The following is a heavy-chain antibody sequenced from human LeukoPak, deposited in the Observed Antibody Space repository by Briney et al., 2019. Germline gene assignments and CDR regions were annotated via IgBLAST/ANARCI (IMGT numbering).Heavy chain of an antibody. V-gene: IGHV3-48*03. CDR1: GFTFSSYE. Sequence: PGGPLRLSCAASGFTFSSYEMNWVRQAPGKGLEWVSYISSSGSTIYYADSVKGRFTISRDNAKNSLYLQMNSLRAEDTAVYYCARDDKGYSGYEHYYHFNMDVWGKGTTVTVSS. CDR2: ISSSGSTI. D-gene: IGHD5-12*01. CDR3: ARDDKGYSGYEHYYHFNMDV. J-gene: IGHJ6*03.